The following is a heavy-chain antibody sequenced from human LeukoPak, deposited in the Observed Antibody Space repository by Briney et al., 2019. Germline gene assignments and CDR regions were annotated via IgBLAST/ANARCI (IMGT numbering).Heavy chain of an antibody. D-gene: IGHD2-2*01. Sequence: SETLSLTCTISGGSISSYYWSWIRQPPGKGLEWIGYIDTSGSTNYNPSLKSRVTISVDTSKNQFSLKLTPMPAAATAVYSCPRTRDQYYFFMDGWGKGTTVTVSS. CDR2: IDTSGST. CDR1: GGSISSYY. V-gene: IGHV4-4*09. CDR3: PRTRDQYYFFMDG. J-gene: IGHJ6*03.